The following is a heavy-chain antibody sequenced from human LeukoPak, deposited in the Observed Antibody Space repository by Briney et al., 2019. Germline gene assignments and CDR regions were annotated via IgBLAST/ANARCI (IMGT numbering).Heavy chain of an antibody. D-gene: IGHD3-10*01. CDR1: GYTFTGYY. V-gene: IGHV1-2*02. CDR2: INPNSGGT. CDR3: ARDRNRRGAYYYGSGSTSDY. Sequence: ASVKLSCKASGYTFTGYYMHWVRQAPGQGLEWMGWINPNSGGTNYAQKFQGRVTMTRDTSISTAYMELSRLRSDDTAVYYCARDRNRRGAYYYGSGSTSDYWGQGTLVTVSS. J-gene: IGHJ4*02.